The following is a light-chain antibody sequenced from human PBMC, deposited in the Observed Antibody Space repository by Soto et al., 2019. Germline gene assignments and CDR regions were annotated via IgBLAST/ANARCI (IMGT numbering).Light chain of an antibody. Sequence: EIVLTQSPGTLSLSPGERATLSCRASQSFSSNLAWYQQKPGQAPRLLIYGASTRATGIPARFSGSGSGTEFTLTISSLQSEDFAVYYCQQYNDRPRTFGQGTRLEIK. V-gene: IGKV3-15*01. J-gene: IGKJ5*01. CDR1: QSFSSN. CDR3: QQYNDRPRT. CDR2: GAS.